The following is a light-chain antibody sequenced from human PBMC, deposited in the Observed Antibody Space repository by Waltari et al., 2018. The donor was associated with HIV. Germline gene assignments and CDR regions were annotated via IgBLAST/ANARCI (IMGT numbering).Light chain of an antibody. J-gene: IGLJ3*02. CDR1: SPNLGNNY. CDR2: RSN. Sequence: QSVLTQPASASGTPGQRVTFSCSGSSPNLGNNYVSWSQQLPGTAPKVLIYRSNQRPSGVPDRFSGSKSGTSASLAISGLRSEDEADYYCAAWDDSLSGPVFGGGTKVTVL. V-gene: IGLV1-47*01. CDR3: AAWDDSLSGPV.